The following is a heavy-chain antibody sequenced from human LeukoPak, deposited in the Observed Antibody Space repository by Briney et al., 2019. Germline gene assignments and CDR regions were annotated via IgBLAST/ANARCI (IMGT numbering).Heavy chain of an antibody. CDR3: ARQAGGGTFDY. CDR1: GGSISSSSYY. Sequence: PSETLSLTCTVSGGSISSSSYYWGWIRQPPGKGLEWIESIYYSGSTYYNPSLKSRVTISVDTSKNQFSLKLSSVTAADTAVYYCARQAGGGTFDYWGQGTLVTVSS. V-gene: IGHV4-39*01. D-gene: IGHD6-19*01. J-gene: IGHJ4*02. CDR2: IYYSGST.